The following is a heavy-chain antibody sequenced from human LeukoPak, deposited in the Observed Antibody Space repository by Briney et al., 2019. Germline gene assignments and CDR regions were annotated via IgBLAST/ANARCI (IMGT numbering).Heavy chain of an antibody. J-gene: IGHJ4*02. D-gene: IGHD6-19*01. Sequence: SQTLSLTCAISGDSVSSNSAAWNWIRQSPSRGLEWLGKTYYRSKWYNTYAVSVKSRITINPDTSKNQFSLQLNSVTPEDTAVYYCTLRAYSSGWYLDYFDYWGQGTLVTVSS. CDR1: GDSVSSNSAA. CDR3: TLRAYSSGWYLDYFDY. V-gene: IGHV6-1*01. CDR2: TYYRSKWYN.